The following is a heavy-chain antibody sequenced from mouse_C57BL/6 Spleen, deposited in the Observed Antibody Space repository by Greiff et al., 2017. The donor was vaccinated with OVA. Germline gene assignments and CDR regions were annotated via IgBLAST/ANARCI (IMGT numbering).Heavy chain of an antibody. Sequence: QVQLQQPGAELVKPGASVKLSCKASGYTFTCYWMHWVKQRPGQGLEWIGMIHPNSGSTNYNEKFKSKATLTVDKSSSTAYMQLSSLTSEDSAVYYCARGGYGSSLDYWGQGTTLTVSS. CDR1: GYTFTCYW. CDR3: ARGGYGSSLDY. CDR2: IHPNSGST. D-gene: IGHD1-1*01. J-gene: IGHJ2*01. V-gene: IGHV1-64*01.